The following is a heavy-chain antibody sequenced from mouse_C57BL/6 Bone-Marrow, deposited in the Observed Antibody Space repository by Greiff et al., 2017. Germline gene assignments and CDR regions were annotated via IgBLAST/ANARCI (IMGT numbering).Heavy chain of an antibody. CDR3: ARIYGRAWFAY. V-gene: IGHV2-9-1*01. Sequence: VHLVESGPGLVAPSPSLSITCTVSGFSLTSYAISWVRQPPGKGLEWLGVIWPGGGTNYKSALNARLSISKDNSKSQVFLKMHSLQTDDTARYYCARIYGRAWFAYWGRGTLVTVSA. CDR2: IWPGGGT. J-gene: IGHJ3*01. D-gene: IGHD1-1*01. CDR1: GFSLTSYA.